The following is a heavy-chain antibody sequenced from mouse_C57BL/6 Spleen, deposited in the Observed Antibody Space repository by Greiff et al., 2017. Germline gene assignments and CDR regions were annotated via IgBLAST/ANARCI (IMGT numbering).Heavy chain of an antibody. CDR3: ARRVTTTGDY. D-gene: IGHD2-2*01. Sequence: QVQLQQPGAELVKPGASVKLSCKASGYTFTSYWMQWVKQRPGQGLEWIGEIDPSDSYTNYNQKFKGKAPLTVDTSSSTAYMQLSSLTSEDSAVYYCARRVTTTGDYWGQGTSVTVSS. CDR1: GYTFTSYW. V-gene: IGHV1-50*01. J-gene: IGHJ4*01. CDR2: IDPSDSYT.